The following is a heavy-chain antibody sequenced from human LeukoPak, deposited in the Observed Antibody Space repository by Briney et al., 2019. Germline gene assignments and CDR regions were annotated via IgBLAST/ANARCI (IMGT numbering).Heavy chain of an antibody. Sequence: GGSLRLSCAASGFTFSSYAMHWVRQAPDKGLEWVSVISYDGSNKYYADSVKGRFTISRDDSKNTLYLQMNSLRAEDTAIYYCARSSGGSYPEFDYWGQGTLVTVSS. D-gene: IGHD1-26*01. V-gene: IGHV3-30-3*01. CDR2: ISYDGSNK. CDR3: ARSSGGSYPEFDY. J-gene: IGHJ4*02. CDR1: GFTFSSYA.